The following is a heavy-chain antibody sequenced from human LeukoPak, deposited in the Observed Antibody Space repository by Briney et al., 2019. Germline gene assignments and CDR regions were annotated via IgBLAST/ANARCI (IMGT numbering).Heavy chain of an antibody. J-gene: IGHJ4*02. CDR2: IYTSGST. V-gene: IGHV4-4*07. CDR1: GGSISSYY. Sequence: PSETLSLTCTVSGGSISSYYWSWIRQPAGKGLEWIGRIYTSGSTNYNPSLKSRVTISVDTSKNQFSLKLSSVTAADTAVYYCARVIAGYSYGYVGDYWGQGTLVTVSS. CDR3: ARVIAGYSYGYVGDY. D-gene: IGHD5-18*01.